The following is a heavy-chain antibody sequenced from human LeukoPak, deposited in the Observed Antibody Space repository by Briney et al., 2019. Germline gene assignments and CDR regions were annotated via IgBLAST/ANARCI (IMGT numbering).Heavy chain of an antibody. CDR2: IIPIFGTA. Sequence: SVKVSCKASGGTFSSYAISWVRQAPGQGLEWMGGIIPIFGTANYAQKFQGRVTITTDESTSTAYMELGSLRSEDTAVYYCASPKPTYYYDSSGYPFDYWGQGTLVTVSS. CDR3: ASPKPTYYYDSSGYPFDY. V-gene: IGHV1-69*05. J-gene: IGHJ4*02. CDR1: GGTFSSYA. D-gene: IGHD3-22*01.